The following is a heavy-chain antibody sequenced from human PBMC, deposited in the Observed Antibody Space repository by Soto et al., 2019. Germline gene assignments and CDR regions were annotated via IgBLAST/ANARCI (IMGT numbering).Heavy chain of an antibody. D-gene: IGHD4-17*01. CDR2: IYYSGST. J-gene: IGHJ4*02. Sequence: PSETLSLTCTVSGGSISSGGYYWSWIRQHPGKGLEWIGYIYYSGSTYYNPSLKSRVTISVDTSKNQFSLKLSSVTAADTAVYYCARTTTVTTRGNYFDYWGQGTLVTVSS. CDR3: ARTTTVTTRGNYFDY. V-gene: IGHV4-31*03. CDR1: GGSISSGGYY.